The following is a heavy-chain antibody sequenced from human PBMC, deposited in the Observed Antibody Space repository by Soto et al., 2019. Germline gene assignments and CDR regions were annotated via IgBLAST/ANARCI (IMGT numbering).Heavy chain of an antibody. Sequence: EVELLESGGGLVQPEGCLRLSCAASGFTFSTYAMGWVRQAPGKGLEGVSVVSSGGGTHYADSVKGRFTVSRDTAKNTLSLQMNSPRADATAVYYCSKGRGSGGHFDYWGQGALVTVSS. V-gene: IGHV3-23*01. J-gene: IGHJ4*02. CDR2: VSSGGGT. CDR3: SKGRGSGGHFDY. D-gene: IGHD2-15*01. CDR1: GFTFSTYA.